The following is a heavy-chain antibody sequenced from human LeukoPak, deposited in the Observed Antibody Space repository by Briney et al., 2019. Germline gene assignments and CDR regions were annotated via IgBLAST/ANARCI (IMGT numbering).Heavy chain of an antibody. Sequence: SVKVSCKASGGTFSSYAISWVRQAPGQGLEWMGGIIPIFGTANYAQKFQGRVTITADESTSTAYMELSSLRSEDTAVYYCARDGYYYDSSGYYYFDYWGQGTLVTVSS. CDR1: GGTFSSYA. V-gene: IGHV1-69*13. J-gene: IGHJ4*02. CDR2: IIPIFGTA. CDR3: ARDGYYYDSSGYYYFDY. D-gene: IGHD3-22*01.